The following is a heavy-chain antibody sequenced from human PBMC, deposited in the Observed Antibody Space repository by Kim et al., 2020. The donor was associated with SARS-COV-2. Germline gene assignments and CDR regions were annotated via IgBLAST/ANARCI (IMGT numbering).Heavy chain of an antibody. J-gene: IGHJ4*02. CDR3: AAMSPSYYGSGSYYNAGLGY. D-gene: IGHD3-10*01. CDR2: IYYSGST. V-gene: IGHV4-59*13. Sequence: SETLSLTCTVSGGSISSYYWSWIRQPPGKGLEWIGYIYYSGSTNYNPSLKRRVTISVDTSKNQFSLKLSSGTAADTAVYYCAAMSPSYYGSGSYYNAGLGYCGQGTLVTVSS. CDR1: GGSISSYY.